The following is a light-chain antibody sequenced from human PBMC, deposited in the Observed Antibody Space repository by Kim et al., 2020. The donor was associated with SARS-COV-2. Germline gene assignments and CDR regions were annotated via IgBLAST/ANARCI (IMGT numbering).Light chain of an antibody. CDR3: QVWDSSSDRGV. V-gene: IGLV3-21*04. CDR1: NIGCKS. J-gene: IGLJ2*01. CDR2: YDS. Sequence: APGKAARITSGGNNIGCKSEYWYQQQPGPAPVLVIYYDSDRHSGIPERFSGSNSGNAATLTISRVEAGDEDDYYCQVWDSSSDRGVFGGGTQLTVL.